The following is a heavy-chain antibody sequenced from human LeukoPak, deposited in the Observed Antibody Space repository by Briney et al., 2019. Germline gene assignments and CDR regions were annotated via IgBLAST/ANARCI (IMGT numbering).Heavy chain of an antibody. Sequence: GGSLRLSCAASGFTFSTYAMNWVRQAPGRGLEWVSAISDSAGTTYYADSVKGRFTISRDNSKNTLYLQMNSLRAEDTAVYYCAKGWEDYDYVWGSYRSRAFDYWGQGTLVTVSS. D-gene: IGHD3-16*02. CDR1: GFTFSTYA. CDR3: AKGWEDYDYVWGSYRSRAFDY. J-gene: IGHJ4*02. CDR2: ISDSAGTT. V-gene: IGHV3-23*01.